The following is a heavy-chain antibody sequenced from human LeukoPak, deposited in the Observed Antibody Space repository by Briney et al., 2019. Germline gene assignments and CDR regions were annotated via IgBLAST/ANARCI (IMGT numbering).Heavy chain of an antibody. CDR3: ARDHRYAFDN. CDR1: GFTFSSYS. D-gene: IGHD5-12*01. Sequence: GGSLRLSCAASGFTFSSYSMNWVRQAPGKGLEWVSSISSSSSYIYYADSVKGRSTISRDNARNSLYLQMNSLRVEDTAVYYCARDHRYAFDNWGHGTLVTVSS. J-gene: IGHJ4*01. V-gene: IGHV3-21*01. CDR2: ISSSSSYI.